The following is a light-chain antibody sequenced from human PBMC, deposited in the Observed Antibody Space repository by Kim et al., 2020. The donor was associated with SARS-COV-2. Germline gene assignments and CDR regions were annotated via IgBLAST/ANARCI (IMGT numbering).Light chain of an antibody. J-gene: IGLJ3*02. Sequence: NFMLTQPHSVSESPGKTVTISCTRRSGRIASNYVQWYQQRPGSAPTTVIYEDNQRTSGVPDRFSGSIDSSSNSASLTISGLKTEDEADYYCQSYDSSNQVFGGGTQLTVL. CDR3: QSYDSSNQV. CDR1: SGRIASNY. V-gene: IGLV6-57*04. CDR2: EDN.